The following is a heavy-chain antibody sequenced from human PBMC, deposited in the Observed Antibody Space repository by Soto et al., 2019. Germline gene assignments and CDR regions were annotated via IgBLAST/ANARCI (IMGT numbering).Heavy chain of an antibody. V-gene: IGHV4-34*01. D-gene: IGHD3-22*01. Sequence: PSENLSLTCAVYGWSFSGYYWSWILQPPGKGLEWIGEINHSGSTNYNPSLKSRVTISVDTSKNQFSLKLSSVTAADTAVYYCARAHTLTYYYDSSGSSFFDYWGQGTLVTVSS. CDR1: GWSFSGYY. CDR2: INHSGST. CDR3: ARAHTLTYYYDSSGSSFFDY. J-gene: IGHJ4*02.